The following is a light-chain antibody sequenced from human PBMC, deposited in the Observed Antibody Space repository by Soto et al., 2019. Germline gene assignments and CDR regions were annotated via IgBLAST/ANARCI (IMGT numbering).Light chain of an antibody. CDR2: AAS. Sequence: DLQMTQSPSSLSASVGDRVTITCRASQGIGNDLGWYQQKPGKAPKRLIYAASSLQGGFPSRFIGSGSETEFTLTISSLQPEDFATYFCLQYNGYPFTSGQGTKLEIK. CDR1: QGIGND. CDR3: LQYNGYPFT. J-gene: IGKJ2*01. V-gene: IGKV1-17*01.